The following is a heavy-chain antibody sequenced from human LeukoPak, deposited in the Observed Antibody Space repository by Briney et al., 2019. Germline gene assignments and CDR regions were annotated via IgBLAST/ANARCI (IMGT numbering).Heavy chain of an antibody. D-gene: IGHD3-22*01. CDR1: GYTFTSYY. J-gene: IGHJ4*02. Sequence: ASVKVSCKASGYTFTSYYMHWVRQAPGQGLERMGIINPSGGSTSYAQKFQGRVTMTRDTSTSTVYMELSSLRSEDTAVYYCATSHSSGYYFDYWGQGTLVTVSS. CDR2: INPSGGST. V-gene: IGHV1-46*01. CDR3: ATSHSSGYYFDY.